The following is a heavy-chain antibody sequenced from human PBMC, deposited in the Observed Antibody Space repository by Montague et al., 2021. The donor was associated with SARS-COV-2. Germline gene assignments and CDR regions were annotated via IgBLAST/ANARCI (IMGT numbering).Heavy chain of an antibody. CDR2: IYNDGST. D-gene: IGHD1-26*01. V-gene: IGHV3-53*04. CDR3: ARDRSGYLDY. Sequence: SLRLSCAASGFTVSSNYMSWVRQAPGKGLEWVSVIYNDGSTYYAASVKGRFNISRHNFKNTPYLQMNSLRAEDTAMYYCARDRSGYLDYWGQGTLVTVSS. CDR1: GFTVSSNY. J-gene: IGHJ4*02.